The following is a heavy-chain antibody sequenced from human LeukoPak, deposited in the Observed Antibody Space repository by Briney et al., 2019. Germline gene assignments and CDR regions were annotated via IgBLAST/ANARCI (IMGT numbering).Heavy chain of an antibody. Sequence: PSETLSLTCSVSDGSNSRYYWSWIRQPPGKGLEWIGYIHYSGSTNYNPSLKSRATISVDTSKNQFSLKLNSVTAADTAMYYCAKFGLDSNGYRTSFDSWGQGTLVTVSS. CDR3: AKFGLDSNGYRTSFDS. CDR1: DGSNSRYY. J-gene: IGHJ4*02. CDR2: IHYSGST. D-gene: IGHD3-22*01. V-gene: IGHV4-59*01.